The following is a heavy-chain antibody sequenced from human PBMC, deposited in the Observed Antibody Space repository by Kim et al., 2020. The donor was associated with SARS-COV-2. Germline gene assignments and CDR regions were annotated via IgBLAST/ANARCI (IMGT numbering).Heavy chain of an antibody. Sequence: TYARKLQGRVTMTPDTSTSTAYMELRSLRSDDTAVYYCAREDYYGGFDPWGQGTLVTVSS. V-gene: IGHV1-18*01. D-gene: IGHD3-10*01. J-gene: IGHJ5*02. CDR3: AREDYYGGFDP.